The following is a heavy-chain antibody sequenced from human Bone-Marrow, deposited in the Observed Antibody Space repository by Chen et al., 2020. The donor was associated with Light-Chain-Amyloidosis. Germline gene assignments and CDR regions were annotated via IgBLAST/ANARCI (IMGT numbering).Heavy chain of an antibody. CDR2: FNPYRWCT. D-gene: IGHD6-13*01. CDR1: GYTFTDFH. J-gene: IGHJ4*02. V-gene: IGHV1-2*02. Sequence: QVHLVQSGAEMKKPGASVKVSCKTSGYTFTDFHIHWLRQAPGQGLGWVGLFNPYRWCTNYSPKFQGRGTQTRDTSISTAYMELSRLRSDDTAVYYCARGYEQQLFWGQGTLVTVSS. CDR3: ARGYEQQLF.